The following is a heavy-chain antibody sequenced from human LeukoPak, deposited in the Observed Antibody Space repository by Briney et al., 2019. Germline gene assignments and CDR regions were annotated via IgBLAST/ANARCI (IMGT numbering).Heavy chain of an antibody. V-gene: IGHV3-21*01. CDR3: ARDRVDIVVVPAAPDAFDI. D-gene: IGHD2-2*01. CDR1: GFTFSSYS. CDR2: ISSSSSYI. Sequence: GGSLRLSCVASGFTFSSYSMNWVRQAPGKGLEWVSSISSSSSYIYYADSVKGRFTISRDNAKNSLYLQMNSLRAEDTAVYYCARDRVDIVVVPAAPDAFDIWGQGTMVTVSS. J-gene: IGHJ3*02.